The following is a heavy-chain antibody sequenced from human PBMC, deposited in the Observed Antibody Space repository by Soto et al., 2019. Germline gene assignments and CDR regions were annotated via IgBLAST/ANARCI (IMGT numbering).Heavy chain of an antibody. D-gene: IGHD2-8*02. CDR2: IYYSGST. V-gene: IGHV4-31*03. CDR3: ARDSVRCCRDGVCYQGYYYFAMDV. CDR1: GGSISSGGYY. J-gene: IGHJ6*02. Sequence: TLSLTCTVSGGSISSGGYYWSWIRQHPGKGLEWIGYIYYSGSTYYNPSLKSRVTISVDTSKNQFSLKLSSVTAADTAVYYCARDSVRCCRDGVCYQGYYYFAMDVWGQGTTVTVSS.